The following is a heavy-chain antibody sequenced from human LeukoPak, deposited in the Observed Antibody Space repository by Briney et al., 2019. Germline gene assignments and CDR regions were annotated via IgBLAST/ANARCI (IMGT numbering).Heavy chain of an antibody. D-gene: IGHD7-27*01. J-gene: IGHJ4*02. Sequence: GASVKVSCTASGYTFAIHYIHWVRQAPGQGLEWMGIINPSGGSTSYAQKFQGRVTMTGDTSTSTVYMELNSLRSEDTAVYYCAREGGNGGSDLDYWGQGTLVTVSS. V-gene: IGHV1-46*01. CDR2: INPSGGST. CDR3: AREGGNGGSDLDY. CDR1: GYTFAIHY.